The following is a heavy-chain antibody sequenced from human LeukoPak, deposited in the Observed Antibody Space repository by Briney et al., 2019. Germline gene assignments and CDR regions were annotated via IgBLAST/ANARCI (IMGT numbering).Heavy chain of an antibody. CDR2: INHSGST. V-gene: IGHV4-39*01. CDR1: GGSINNKIYY. Sequence: TTSETLSLTCSVSGGSINNKIYYWGWIRQPPGKGLEWIGEINHSGSTYYNPSLKSRVTISVDTSKNQFSLKLSSVTAADTAVYYCARAWPYSNYGYYYYYMDVWGKGTTVTVSS. CDR3: ARAWPYSNYGYYYYYMDV. D-gene: IGHD4-11*01. J-gene: IGHJ6*03.